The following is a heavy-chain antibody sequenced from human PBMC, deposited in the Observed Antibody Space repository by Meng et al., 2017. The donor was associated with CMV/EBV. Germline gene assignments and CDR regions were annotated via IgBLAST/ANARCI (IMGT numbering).Heavy chain of an antibody. D-gene: IGHD3-10*01. CDR2: IRYDGSNK. CDR1: GFTFSSYG. Sequence: GESLKISCAASGFTFSSYGMHWVRQAPGKGLEWVAFIRYDGSNKYYADSVKGRFTISRDNSKNTLYVQMNSLTVEDTAVYYCAKGRGGAGTSYFDSWGQGTLVTVSS. J-gene: IGHJ4*02. V-gene: IGHV3-30*02. CDR3: AKGRGGAGTSYFDS.